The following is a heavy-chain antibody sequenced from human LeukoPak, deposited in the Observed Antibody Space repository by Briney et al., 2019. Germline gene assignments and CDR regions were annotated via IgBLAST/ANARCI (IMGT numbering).Heavy chain of an antibody. D-gene: IGHD2-2*02. CDR1: GGSFSGYY. V-gene: IGHV4-34*01. Sequence: PSETLSLTCAVYGGSFSGYYWSWIRQPPGKGLEWIGEINHSGSTNYNPSLKSRVTISADTSKNQFSLKLSSVTAADTAVYYCAIVRYRAFDIWGQGTMVTVSS. CDR3: AIVRYRAFDI. J-gene: IGHJ3*02. CDR2: INHSGST.